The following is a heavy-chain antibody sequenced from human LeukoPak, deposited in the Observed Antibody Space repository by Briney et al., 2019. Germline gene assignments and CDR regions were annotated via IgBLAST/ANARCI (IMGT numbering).Heavy chain of an antibody. D-gene: IGHD5-18*01. V-gene: IGHV3-21*01. CDR2: ISSSSSYI. J-gene: IGHJ4*02. CDR3: ARDLGGYSYGYDPYYFDY. Sequence: PGGSLRLSCAASGFTFSSYSMNWVRQAPGKGLEWVSSISSSSSYIYYADSVKGRFTISRDNAKNSLYLQMNSLRAEDTAVYYCARDLGGYSYGYDPYYFDYWGQGTLVTVSS. CDR1: GFTFSSYS.